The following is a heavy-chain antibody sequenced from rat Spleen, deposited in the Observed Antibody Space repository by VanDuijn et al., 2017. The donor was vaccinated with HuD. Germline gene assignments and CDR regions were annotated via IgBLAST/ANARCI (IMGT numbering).Heavy chain of an antibody. CDR3: ARAGNSSPFDY. CDR1: GYSITSSYR. Sequence: EVQLQESGPGLVKPSQSLSLTCSVTGYSITSSYRWNWIRKFPGHKLEWMGYINSAGSTNYNPSLKSRISITRDTSKNQFFLQVNSVTTEDTATYYCARAGNSSPFDYWGQGVMVTVSS. J-gene: IGHJ2*01. CDR2: INSAGST. V-gene: IGHV3-3*01. D-gene: IGHD1-2*01.